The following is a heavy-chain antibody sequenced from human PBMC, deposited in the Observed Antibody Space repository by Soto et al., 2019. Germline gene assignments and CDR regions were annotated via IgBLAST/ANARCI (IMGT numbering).Heavy chain of an antibody. CDR2: IIPIFGTV. J-gene: IGHJ2*01. CDR1: GGTFRNYP. Sequence: QVQLVQSGAEVKKPGSSVKVSCKASGGTFRNYPISWVRQAPGQGLEWMGGIIPIFGTVNYAQKFQGRVTITAHESTSTAYMELSSLRSADTAVFYCARGNHRWLQLWYFYLWGRGTLVTVSS. D-gene: IGHD5-12*01. CDR3: ARGNHRWLQLWYFYL. V-gene: IGHV1-69*12.